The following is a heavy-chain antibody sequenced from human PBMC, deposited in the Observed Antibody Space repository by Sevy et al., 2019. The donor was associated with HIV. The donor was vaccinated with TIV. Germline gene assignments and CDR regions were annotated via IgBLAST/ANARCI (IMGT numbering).Heavy chain of an antibody. CDR3: ARVAFRELLPNGLDS. CDR2: ISPNRGRT. D-gene: IGHD1-7*01. CDR1: GFTFSSHT. Sequence: GGSRRLSCAASGFTFSSHTMLWVRQAPGKGLEYVSAISPNRGRTYSANSVKGRFTISRDNSNDMLYLKMDSLRTEDMAVYYCARVAFRELLPNGLDSWGQGTLVTVSS. V-gene: IGHV3-64*01. J-gene: IGHJ4*02.